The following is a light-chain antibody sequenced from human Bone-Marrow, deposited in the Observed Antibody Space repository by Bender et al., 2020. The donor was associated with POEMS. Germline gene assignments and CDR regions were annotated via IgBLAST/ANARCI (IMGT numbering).Light chain of an antibody. Sequence: QSALTQPASVSGSPGQSITISCTGISNDAGSYNYISWYQQHPGKAPKLMIYQGSERPSGVPDRFSGSQSDNTASLSISGLQAEDEADYYCCSYEGVGVFGTGTKVTVL. CDR2: QGS. J-gene: IGLJ1*01. CDR1: SNDAGSYNY. V-gene: IGLV2-23*01. CDR3: CSYEGVGV.